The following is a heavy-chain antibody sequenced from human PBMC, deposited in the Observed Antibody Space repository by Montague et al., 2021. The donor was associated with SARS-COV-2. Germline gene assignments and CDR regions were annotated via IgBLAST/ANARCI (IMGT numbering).Heavy chain of an antibody. D-gene: IGHD3-10*01. V-gene: IGHV3-74*01. CDR1: GFTFRSYW. CDR2: IRPDGTST. CDR3: VRPLWFGDSDYYFES. J-gene: IGHJ4*02. Sequence: YRSLSWAASGFTFRSYWMHWVRQVPGRELVWVSRIRPDGTSTHYAASVKGRFIISRDNAKNTLSLEMTNLRVDDTAIYFCVRPLWFGDSDYYFESWGQGTLVSVSS.